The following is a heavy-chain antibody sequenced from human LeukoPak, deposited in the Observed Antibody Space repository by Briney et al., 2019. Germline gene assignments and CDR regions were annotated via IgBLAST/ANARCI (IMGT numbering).Heavy chain of an antibody. Sequence: PSETLSLTCTVSGGSITAGGYFWSWIRQHPGKGLECIGHISYSGSTYYTPSLKSRVTISADRSKNQYSLKLNSVTAADTAVYYCARDYGDYNFDLWGRGTLVTVSS. CDR1: GGSITAGGYF. CDR2: ISYSGST. CDR3: ARDYGDYNFDL. J-gene: IGHJ2*01. D-gene: IGHD4-17*01. V-gene: IGHV4-31*03.